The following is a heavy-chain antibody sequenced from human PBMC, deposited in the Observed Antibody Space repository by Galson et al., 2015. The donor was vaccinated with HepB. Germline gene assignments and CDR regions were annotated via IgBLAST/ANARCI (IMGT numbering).Heavy chain of an antibody. J-gene: IGHJ3*02. Sequence: SVKVSCKASGGTFSSYAISWVRQAPGQGLEWMGGIIPIFGTANYAQKFQGRVTITADESTSTAYMELSRLRSDDTAVYYCARVMGAAYSYDPAGAFDIWGQGTMVTVSS. V-gene: IGHV1-69*13. CDR3: ARVMGAAYSYDPAGAFDI. CDR2: IIPIFGTA. D-gene: IGHD5-18*01. CDR1: GGTFSSYA.